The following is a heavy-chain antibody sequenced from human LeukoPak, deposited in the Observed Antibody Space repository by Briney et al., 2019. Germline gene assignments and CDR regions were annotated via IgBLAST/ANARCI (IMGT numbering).Heavy chain of an antibody. CDR3: AKGTWRREYYYYGMDV. CDR2: ISYDGSNK. Sequence: GGSLRLSCAASGFTFSSYGMHWVRQAPGKGLEWVAVISYDGSNKYYADSVKGRFTISRDNSKNTLYLQMNSLRAEDTAVYYGAKGTWRREYYYYGMDVWGQGTTVTVSS. J-gene: IGHJ6*02. V-gene: IGHV3-30*18. D-gene: IGHD5-12*01. CDR1: GFTFSSYG.